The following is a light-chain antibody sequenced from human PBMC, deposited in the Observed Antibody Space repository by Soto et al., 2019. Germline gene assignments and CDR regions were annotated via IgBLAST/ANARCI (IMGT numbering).Light chain of an antibody. CDR1: SSNIGAGYN. CDR3: QSYDSSLSGWV. CDR2: GNN. J-gene: IGLJ3*02. Sequence: QSVLTQSPSVSGAPGQRVTISCTGSSSNIGAGYNVHWYQQHPGTAPKLLIYGNNNRPSGVPDRFSGSKSGTSGSLAITGLQAEDEADYYCQSYDSSLSGWVFGGGTKLTV. V-gene: IGLV1-40*01.